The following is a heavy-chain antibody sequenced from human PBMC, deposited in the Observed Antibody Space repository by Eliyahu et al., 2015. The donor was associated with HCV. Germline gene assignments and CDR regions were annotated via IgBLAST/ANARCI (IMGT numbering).Heavy chain of an antibody. J-gene: IGHJ4*02. Sequence: QITLKESGPTLXKPTQTLTLTCTFSGFSLSPRGVGGXWLRQPPGKALEWLTLIYWNDIKRYSPSLKSRVTITKDTSKNQVVLIMTNMDPVDSATYYCAHTGQYSSGYSLDYWGQGTLVTVSS. CDR3: AHTGQYSSGYSLDY. D-gene: IGHD5-18*01. V-gene: IGHV2-5*01. CDR2: IYWNDIK. CDR1: GFSLSPRGVG.